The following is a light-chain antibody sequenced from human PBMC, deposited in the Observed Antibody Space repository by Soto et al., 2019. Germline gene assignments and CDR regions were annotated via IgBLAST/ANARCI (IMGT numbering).Light chain of an antibody. CDR1: QSVSTT. Sequence: ETVMTQSPATLSVSPGERATLSCRASQSVSTTLAWYQQKPGQAPRLLIYGASNRATGIPARFSGSGSGTEFTLTVSSLQSEDFAVYYCQQYDDWPPITFGQGTRLEIK. J-gene: IGKJ5*01. CDR3: QQYDDWPPIT. CDR2: GAS. V-gene: IGKV3D-15*01.